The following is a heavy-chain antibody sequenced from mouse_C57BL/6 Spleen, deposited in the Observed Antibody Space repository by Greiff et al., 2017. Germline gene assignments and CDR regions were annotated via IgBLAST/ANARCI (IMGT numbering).Heavy chain of an antibody. J-gene: IGHJ4*01. CDR3: ARHSLYDYDEYYAMDY. V-gene: IGHV2-6-1*01. Sequence: VKLQESGPGLVAPSQSLSITCTVSGFSLTSYGVHWVRQPPGKGLEWLVVIWSDGSTTYNSALKSRLSISKDNSKSQVFLKRNSLQTDDTAMYYGARHSLYDYDEYYAMDYWGQGTSVTVSS. D-gene: IGHD2-4*01. CDR1: GFSLTSYG. CDR2: IWSDGST.